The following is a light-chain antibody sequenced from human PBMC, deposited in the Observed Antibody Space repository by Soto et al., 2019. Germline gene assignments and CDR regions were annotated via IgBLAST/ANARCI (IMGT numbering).Light chain of an antibody. J-gene: IGKJ1*01. CDR3: QHSYSSPPT. V-gene: IGKV3-15*01. CDR2: GAS. Sequence: EVVLTQSPGTLSVSPGERATLSCRASQSVSSNLAWYQQKPGQAPRLLIYGASTRATGIPARFSGSESGTEFTLTISSLQPEDFATYYCQHSYSSPPTFGQGTKVDI. CDR1: QSVSSN.